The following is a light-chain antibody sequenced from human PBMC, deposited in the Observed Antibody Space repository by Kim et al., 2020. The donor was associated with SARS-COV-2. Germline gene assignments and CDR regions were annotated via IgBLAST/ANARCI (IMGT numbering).Light chain of an antibody. CDR1: NSDVGGYNY. V-gene: IGLV2-14*03. Sequence: QSALTQPASVSGSPGQTIIISCTGTNSDVGGYNYVSWYQQHPGKAPKLMIYDVTNRPSGVSNRFSGSKSGNTASLTISGLQAEDEADYFCSSYTISSTQVFGTGTKVTVL. J-gene: IGLJ1*01. CDR3: SSYTISSTQV. CDR2: DVT.